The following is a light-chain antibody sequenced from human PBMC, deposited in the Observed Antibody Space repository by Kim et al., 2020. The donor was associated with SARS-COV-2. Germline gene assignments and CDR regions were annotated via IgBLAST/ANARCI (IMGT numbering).Light chain of an antibody. Sequence: DIQMTQSPSSLSASVGDRVTITCRASQSITRFSNWYQQKPGEAPKLLIYTASSLQSGVPSRFSGSGSGTDFTLTINSLQPEDFAVYYCQQSYSSPYSFGQGTKLEIK. CDR2: TAS. V-gene: IGKV1-39*01. J-gene: IGKJ2*03. CDR3: QQSYSSPYS. CDR1: QSITRF.